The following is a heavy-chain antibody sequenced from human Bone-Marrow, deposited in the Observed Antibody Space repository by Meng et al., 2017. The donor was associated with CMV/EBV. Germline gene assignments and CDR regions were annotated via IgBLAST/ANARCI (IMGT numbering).Heavy chain of an antibody. CDR3: ARPRIRGEFDI. D-gene: IGHD3-16*01. Sequence: GESLKISCAASGFTFSSYSMNWVRQAPGKGLEWVSAISGSGGSTYYADSVKGRFTISRDNSKNTLYLQMNSLRAEDTAVYYCARPRIRGEFDIWGQGTMVAVSS. J-gene: IGHJ3*02. CDR2: ISGSGGST. V-gene: IGHV3-23*01. CDR1: GFTFSSYS.